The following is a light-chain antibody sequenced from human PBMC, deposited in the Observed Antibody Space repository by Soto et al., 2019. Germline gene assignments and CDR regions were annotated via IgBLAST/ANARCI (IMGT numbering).Light chain of an antibody. V-gene: IGKV3-15*01. CDR1: QAIRKN. CDR2: DAS. CDR3: QEYNSWPLT. J-gene: IGKJ4*01. Sequence: EIVLTQSPATLSVSPGERSTLSCKSSQAIRKNLAWYQQKPGQSPRLLIYDASTRATGIPVRFSGSGSGTDFTLSISSLQSEDIAVYYCQEYNSWPLTFGRGTKVEIK.